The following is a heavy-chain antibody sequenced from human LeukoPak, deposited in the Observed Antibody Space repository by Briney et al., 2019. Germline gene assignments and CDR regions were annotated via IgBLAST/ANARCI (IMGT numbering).Heavy chain of an antibody. Sequence: PGGSLRLSCAASGFTFSTYNMNWVRQAPGKGLEWVSDISGSGGMTYYADSVKGRFTISRDNSQKKLYLHMSNLRVEDTAIYFCAKSVLGVAGRGYMDVWGKGTTVTVSS. CDR2: ISGSGGMT. CDR1: GFTFSTYN. J-gene: IGHJ6*03. D-gene: IGHD3-10*01. CDR3: AKSVLGVAGRGYMDV. V-gene: IGHV3-23*01.